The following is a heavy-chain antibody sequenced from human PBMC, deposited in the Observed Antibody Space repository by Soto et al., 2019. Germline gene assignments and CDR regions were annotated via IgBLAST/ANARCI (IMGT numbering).Heavy chain of an antibody. D-gene: IGHD2-21*01. Sequence: QVQLVESGGGVVQPGRSLRLSCAASGFTFSSYAMHWVRQAPGKGLEWVAVISYDGSNKYYADSVKGRFTISRDNSKNTLYLQMNSLRAEDTAVYYCAREKWIVVVKGYYYYYGMGVWGQGTTVTVSS. V-gene: IGHV3-30-3*01. CDR1: GFTFSSYA. J-gene: IGHJ6*02. CDR2: ISYDGSNK. CDR3: AREKWIVVVKGYYYYYGMGV.